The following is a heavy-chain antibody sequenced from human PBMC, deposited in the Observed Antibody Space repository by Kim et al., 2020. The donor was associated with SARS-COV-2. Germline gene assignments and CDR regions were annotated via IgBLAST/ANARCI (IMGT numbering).Heavy chain of an antibody. V-gene: IGHV3-9*01. CDR3: AKDISAGSFNYMDV. D-gene: IGHD6-13*01. CDR2: INWNSNTI. Sequence: GRSLRLSCVASGFAFDDYAMHWVRQAPGKGLEWVSGINWNSNTIAYADSVKGRFTISRDNAKNSLYPQLNSLREEDTALFYCAKDISAGSFNYMDVWGKGTTVIVSS. CDR1: GFAFDDYA. J-gene: IGHJ6*03.